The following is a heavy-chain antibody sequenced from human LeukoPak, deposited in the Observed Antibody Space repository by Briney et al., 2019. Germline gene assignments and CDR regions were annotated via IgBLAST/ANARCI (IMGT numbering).Heavy chain of an antibody. CDR2: INPNTGDT. CDR1: GYXFKAYY. Sequence: GASVKVSCMASGYXFKAYYIHWVRQAPGQGLEWMGWINPNTGDTNFAQKFQGRVTMTRDTSISTAYMELRRLTSDDTAIYYCARSLSTDYWGQGTLVAVSS. V-gene: IGHV1-2*02. CDR3: ARSLSTDY. J-gene: IGHJ4*02.